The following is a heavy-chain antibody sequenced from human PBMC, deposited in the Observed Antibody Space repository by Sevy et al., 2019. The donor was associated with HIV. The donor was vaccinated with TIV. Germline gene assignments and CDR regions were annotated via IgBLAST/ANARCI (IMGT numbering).Heavy chain of an antibody. CDR2: IYYSGST. J-gene: IGHJ6*02. CDR1: GGSISSYY. V-gene: IGHV4-59*13. CDR3: ARDLGEGLRLGGDYYYYGMDV. D-gene: IGHD5-12*01. Sequence: SETLSLTCTVSGGSISSYYWSWIRQPPGKGLEWIGYIYYSGSTNYNPSLKSRVTISVDTSKNQFSLKLSSVTAADTAVYYCARDLGEGLRLGGDYYYYGMDVWGQGTTVTVS.